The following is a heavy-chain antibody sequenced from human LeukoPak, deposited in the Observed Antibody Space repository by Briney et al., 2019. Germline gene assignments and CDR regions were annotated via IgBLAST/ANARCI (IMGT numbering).Heavy chain of an antibody. Sequence: GGSLRLSCAASGFIFSSYIMGWVRQAPGKGLEWVSSISVGGGDTFASDSVKGRFTITRENSKNTLYLQMTGLRVEDTAVYFCAKLNLGEMAYFDSWGQGTLVTVSS. J-gene: IGHJ4*02. CDR3: AKLNLGEMAYFDS. D-gene: IGHD3-16*01. CDR1: GFIFSSYI. V-gene: IGHV3-23*01. CDR2: ISVGGGDT.